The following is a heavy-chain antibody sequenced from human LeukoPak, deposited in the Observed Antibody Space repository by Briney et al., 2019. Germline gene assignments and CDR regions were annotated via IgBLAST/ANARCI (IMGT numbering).Heavy chain of an antibody. D-gene: IGHD6-13*01. CDR1: GGSISSSSYY. Sequence: SETLSLTCTVSGGSISSSSYYWGWIRQPPGKGLEWIGSIYYSGSTYYNPSLKSRVTISVDTSKNQFSLKLSSVTAADTAVYYCARHSVPGSSWLGYWGQGTLVTVSS. V-gene: IGHV4-39*01. J-gene: IGHJ4*02. CDR3: ARHSVPGSSWLGY. CDR2: IYYSGST.